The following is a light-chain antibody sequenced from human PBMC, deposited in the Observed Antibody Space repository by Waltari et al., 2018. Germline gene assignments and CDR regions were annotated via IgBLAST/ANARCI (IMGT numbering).Light chain of an antibody. V-gene: IGKV1-39*01. CDR2: AES. CDR1: QNINKY. Sequence: DIQMTQFHSSLSAAVGDSVTITCRASQNINKYLNWYQHKPGKAPKLLIYAESRLLRGGPSRFSGSGSATDFTLTISSLQPEDFATYYCQHSYSTPQSTFGQGTRLQIK. CDR3: QHSYSTPQST. J-gene: IGKJ5*01.